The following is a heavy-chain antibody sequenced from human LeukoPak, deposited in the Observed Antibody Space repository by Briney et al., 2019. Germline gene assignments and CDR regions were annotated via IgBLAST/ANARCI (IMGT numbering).Heavy chain of an antibody. CDR2: ISSSSSYI. Sequence: GGSLRLSCAASGFTFSSYSMNWVRQAPGKGLEWVSSISSSSSYIYYADSVKDRFTISRDNAKNSLYLQMNSLRAEDTAVYYCARDWGYQLLFGWSIDYWGQGTLVTVSS. CDR1: GFTFSSYS. J-gene: IGHJ4*02. CDR3: ARDWGYQLLFGWSIDY. D-gene: IGHD2-2*01. V-gene: IGHV3-21*01.